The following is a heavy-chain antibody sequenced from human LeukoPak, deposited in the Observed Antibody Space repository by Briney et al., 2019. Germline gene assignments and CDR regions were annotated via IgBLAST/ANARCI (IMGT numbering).Heavy chain of an antibody. CDR1: GLTFSTYA. V-gene: IGHV3-30*01. Sequence: HPGRSLRLSCAASGLTFSTYAMHWVRQTPGKGLEWVAVISNHGNDGFYADSVKGRFTISRDNSRNTLYLQMDSLKAEDTAVYYCTRDRGPMNDFDSWGQGTLVTVSS. CDR2: ISNHGNDG. D-gene: IGHD1-1*01. J-gene: IGHJ4*02. CDR3: TRDRGPMNDFDS.